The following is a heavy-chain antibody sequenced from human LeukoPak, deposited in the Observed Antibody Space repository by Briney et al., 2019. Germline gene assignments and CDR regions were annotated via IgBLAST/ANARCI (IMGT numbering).Heavy chain of an antibody. CDR3: ARDYHDFWSGSGMDV. J-gene: IGHJ6*02. V-gene: IGHV3-48*03. Sequence: PGGSLRLSCAASGFTFSSYEMHWVRQAPGKGLEWVSYISESGTTIYYADSVKSRFTISRDNSKNTLYLQMNSLRAEDTAVYYCARDYHDFWSGSGMDVWGQGTTVTVSS. D-gene: IGHD3-3*01. CDR2: ISESGTTI. CDR1: GFTFSSYE.